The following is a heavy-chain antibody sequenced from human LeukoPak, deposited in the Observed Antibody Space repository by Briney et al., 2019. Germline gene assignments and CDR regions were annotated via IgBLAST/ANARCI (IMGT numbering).Heavy chain of an antibody. J-gene: IGHJ1*01. V-gene: IGHV4-34*09. CDR3: ARDSEGFWSGYYSTGYFQH. CDR1: GWSFSGYY. CDR2: INHSGST. Sequence: SETLSLTCAVYGWSFSGYYWSWIRQPPGKGLEWIGEINHSGSTNYNPSLKSRVTISVDTSKNQFSLKLSSVTAADTAVYYCARDSEGFWSGYYSTGYFQHWGQGTLVTVSS. D-gene: IGHD3-3*01.